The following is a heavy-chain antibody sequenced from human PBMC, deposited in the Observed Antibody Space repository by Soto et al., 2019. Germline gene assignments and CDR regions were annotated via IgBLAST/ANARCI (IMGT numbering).Heavy chain of an antibody. CDR3: AKGYNWLFEQYYFDY. V-gene: IGHV3-23*01. Sequence: PGGSLRLSCAASGFTFSNYAMSWVRQAPGKGLEWVSAISDSGGSTYYADSVKGRFTISRDNSKNTLYLQMNSLRAEDTAVYYCAKGYNWLFEQYYFDYWGQGTLVTVSS. D-gene: IGHD1-1*01. CDR1: GFTFSNYA. J-gene: IGHJ4*02. CDR2: ISDSGGST.